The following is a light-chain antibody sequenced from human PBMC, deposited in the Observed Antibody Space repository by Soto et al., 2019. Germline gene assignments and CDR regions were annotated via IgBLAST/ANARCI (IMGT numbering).Light chain of an antibody. Sequence: QSVLTQPASVSGSPGQSITISCTGTSSDVGGYNYVSWYQQHPGKAPKLMIYEGSNRPSGVSNRFSGSKSGNTASLTISGLQAEDEADYYCSSYTISSTPYVVGTGTKRTVL. J-gene: IGLJ1*01. CDR1: SSDVGGYNY. CDR2: EGS. CDR3: SSYTISSTPYV. V-gene: IGLV2-14*01.